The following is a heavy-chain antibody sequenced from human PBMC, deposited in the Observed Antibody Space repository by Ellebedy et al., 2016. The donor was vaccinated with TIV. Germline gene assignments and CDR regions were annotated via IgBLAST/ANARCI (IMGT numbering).Heavy chain of an antibody. CDR1: GGSISSGGYS. V-gene: IGHV4-30-2*01. D-gene: IGHD6-13*01. CDR2: IYHSGST. CDR3: AREWGYRSSWYDENWFDP. J-gene: IGHJ5*02. Sequence: SETLSLTXAVSGGSISSGGYSWSWIRQPPGQGREWIGYIYHSGSTYYNPSLKSRVTISVDRSKNQFSLKLSSVTAADTAVYYCAREWGYRSSWYDENWFDPWGQGTLVTVSS.